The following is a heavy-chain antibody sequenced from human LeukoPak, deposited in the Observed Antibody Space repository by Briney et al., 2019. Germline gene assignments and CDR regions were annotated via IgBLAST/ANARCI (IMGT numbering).Heavy chain of an antibody. D-gene: IGHD1-26*01. Sequence: ASETLSLTCTVSGGSINNYYWSWIRQPPGKGLEWIGYISYSGSTNNNPSLKSRVTISVDTSKNQFSLKLTSVTAADTAVYYCARVRGGTYSLYHFDYLGQGTLVTVSS. J-gene: IGHJ4*02. CDR2: ISYSGST. CDR1: GGSINNYY. V-gene: IGHV4-59*01. CDR3: ARVRGGTYSLYHFDY.